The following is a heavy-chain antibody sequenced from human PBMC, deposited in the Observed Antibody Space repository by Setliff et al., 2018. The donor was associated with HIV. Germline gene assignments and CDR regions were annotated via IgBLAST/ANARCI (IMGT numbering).Heavy chain of an antibody. V-gene: IGHV4-59*11. J-gene: IGHJ4*02. CDR3: ARAASYYDSSGYWAPPKYFDY. CDR2: IYSTGST. CDR1: GPSINIHY. Sequence: SETLSLTCTVSGPSINIHYWSWIRQSPGKGFEWIGYIYSTGSTNYNPSLKSRVTILVDTSKNQFSLKLSSVTAADTAVYYCARAASYYDSSGYWAPPKYFDYWGQGTLVTSPQ. D-gene: IGHD3-22*01.